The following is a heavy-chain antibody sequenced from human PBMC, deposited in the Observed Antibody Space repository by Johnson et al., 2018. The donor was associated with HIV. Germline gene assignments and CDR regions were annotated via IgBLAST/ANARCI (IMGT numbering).Heavy chain of an antibody. D-gene: IGHD3-10*01. CDR2: ISYDGSNK. J-gene: IGHJ3*02. CDR3: ARAIRYYGSGTLLGGAFDI. V-gene: IGHV3-30-3*01. Sequence: VQLVESGGGVVQPGRSLRLSCAASGFTFSSYAMHWVRQAPGKGLEWVAVISYDGSNKYYADYVKGRFTISSDNSKKTLYLQMNSLRAEDTAVYYCARAIRYYGSGTLLGGAFDIWGQGTMVTVSS. CDR1: GFTFSSYA.